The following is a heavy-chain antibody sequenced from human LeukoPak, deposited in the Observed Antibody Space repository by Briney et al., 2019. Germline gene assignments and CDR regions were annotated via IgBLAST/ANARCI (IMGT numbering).Heavy chain of an antibody. V-gene: IGHV3-23*01. Sequence: GGSLRLSCAASGFTFSGYGMSWVRQAPGKGLEWVSAISGSGGSTYYADSVKGRFTISRDNAKNTLYLQMNSLRAEDTAVYYCASHRSVAGTYRDYWGQGTLVTVSS. CDR3: ASHRSVAGTYRDY. J-gene: IGHJ4*02. CDR1: GFTFSGYG. CDR2: ISGSGGST. D-gene: IGHD6-19*01.